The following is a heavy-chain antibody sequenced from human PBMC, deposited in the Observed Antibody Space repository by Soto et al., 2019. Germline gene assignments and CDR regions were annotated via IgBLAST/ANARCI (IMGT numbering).Heavy chain of an antibody. D-gene: IGHD6-6*01. V-gene: IGHV4-59*01. CDR2: IYYSGST. CDR3: ARALIAARRKTDYYYYYMDV. J-gene: IGHJ6*03. Sequence: SETLSLTCTVSGGSISSYYWSWIRQPPGKGLEWIGYIYYSGSTNYNPSLKSRVTISVDTSKNQFSLKLSSVTAADTAVYYCARALIAARRKTDYYYYYMDVWGKGTTVTVSS. CDR1: GGSISSYY.